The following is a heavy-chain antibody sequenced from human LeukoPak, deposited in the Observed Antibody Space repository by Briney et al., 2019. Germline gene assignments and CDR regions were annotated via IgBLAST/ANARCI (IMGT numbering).Heavy chain of an antibody. V-gene: IGHV4-34*01. CDR1: GASLSGYC. D-gene: IGHD2-2*02. J-gene: IGHJ6*03. Sequence: AGTLSPTLAVHGASLSGYCWSWFRQPPGKGLEWSGEINHSGSTNYKPSLKSRVTISVDTSKNQVSLKLSSVIAADTAVYYCARDSRYCSSTSCYKNYYSYMDVWGKGTTVTVSS. CDR2: INHSGST. CDR3: ARDSRYCSSTSCYKNYYSYMDV.